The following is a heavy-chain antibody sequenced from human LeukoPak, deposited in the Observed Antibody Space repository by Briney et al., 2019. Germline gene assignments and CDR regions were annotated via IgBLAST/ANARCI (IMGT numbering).Heavy chain of an antibody. CDR3: ARDSRGNYYYMDV. Sequence: ASVKVSCKASGYTFTGYYMHWVRRAPGQGLEWMGWINPNSGGTNYAQKFQGRVTMTRDTSISTAYMELSRLRSDDTAVYYCARDSRGNYYYMDVWGKGTTVTVSS. CDR2: INPNSGGT. CDR1: GYTFTGYY. J-gene: IGHJ6*03. V-gene: IGHV1-2*02.